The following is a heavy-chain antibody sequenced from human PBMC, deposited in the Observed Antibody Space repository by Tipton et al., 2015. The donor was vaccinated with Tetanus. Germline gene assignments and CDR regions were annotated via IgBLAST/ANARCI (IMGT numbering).Heavy chain of an antibody. CDR1: GGSISSSNW. CDR2: INHSGST. J-gene: IGHJ4*02. V-gene: IGHV4-4*02. D-gene: IGHD6-6*01. CDR3: ARGLGSSSD. Sequence: SLRLSCAVSGGSISSSNWWSWVRQPPGKGLEWIGEINHSGSTNYNPSLKSRVTISVDTSKNQFSLKLSSVTAADTAVYYCARGLGSSSDWGQGTLVTVSS.